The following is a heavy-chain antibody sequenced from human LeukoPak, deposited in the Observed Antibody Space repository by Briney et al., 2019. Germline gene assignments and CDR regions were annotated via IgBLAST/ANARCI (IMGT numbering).Heavy chain of an antibody. Sequence: SGPTLVNPTQTLTLTCTFSGFSLSTSGMRVSWIRQPPGEALEWLARIDWDDDKFYSTSLKTRLSISKDTSKNQVVLTMTNMDPVDTATYYCAGTYGDYFNYWGQGTLVTVSS. CDR1: GFSLSTSGMR. V-gene: IGHV2-70*04. CDR2: IDWDDDK. J-gene: IGHJ4*02. D-gene: IGHD4-17*01. CDR3: AGTYGDYFNY.